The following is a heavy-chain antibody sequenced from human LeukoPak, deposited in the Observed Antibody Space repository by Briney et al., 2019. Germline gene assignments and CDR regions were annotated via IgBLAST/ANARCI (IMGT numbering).Heavy chain of an antibody. CDR2: ISSSGSTI. J-gene: IGHJ6*03. D-gene: IGHD1-26*01. Sequence: GGSLRLSCAASGFTFSDYYMSWIRQAPGKGLEWVSYISSSGSTIYYADSVKGRFTISRDNAKNSLYLQMNSLRAEDTAVYYCARDKPGNYYYYMDVWGKGTTVTVSS. CDR3: ARDKPGNYYYYMDV. V-gene: IGHV3-11*01. CDR1: GFTFSDYY.